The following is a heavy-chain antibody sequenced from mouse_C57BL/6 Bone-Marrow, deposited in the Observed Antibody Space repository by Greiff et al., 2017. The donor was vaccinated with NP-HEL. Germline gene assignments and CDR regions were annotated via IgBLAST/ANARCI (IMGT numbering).Heavy chain of an antibody. CDR1: GYTFTSYG. V-gene: IGHV1-81*01. J-gene: IGHJ4*01. D-gene: IGHD2-3*01. Sequence: QVQLQQSGAELARPGASVKLSCKASGYTFTSYGISWVKQRTGQGLEWIGEIYPRSGNTYYNEKFKGKATLTADKSSSTAYMELRSLTSEDSAVYFSARSGWLLRRDAMDYWGQVTTVTVSS. CDR2: IYPRSGNT. CDR3: ARSGWLLRRDAMDY.